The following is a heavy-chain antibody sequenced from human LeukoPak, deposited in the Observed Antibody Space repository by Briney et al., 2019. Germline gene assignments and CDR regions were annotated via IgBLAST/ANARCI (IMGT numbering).Heavy chain of an antibody. Sequence: SETLSLTCTVSGGSISSYYWSWIRQPPGKGLEWIVYIYYSGSTNYNPSLKSRVNISVDTYKNQFSLKLSSVTAADTAVYYCARDIPGYSYGSAFDIWGQGTMVTVSS. J-gene: IGHJ3*02. CDR3: ARDIPGYSYGSAFDI. CDR2: IYYSGST. D-gene: IGHD5-18*01. V-gene: IGHV4-59*01. CDR1: GGSISSYY.